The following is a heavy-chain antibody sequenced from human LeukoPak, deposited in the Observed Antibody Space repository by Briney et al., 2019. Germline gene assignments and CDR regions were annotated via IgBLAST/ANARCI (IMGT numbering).Heavy chain of an antibody. Sequence: SLRLSCAASGFTFSSYAMHWVRQAPGKGLEWVAVISYDGSNKYYADSVKGRFTISRDNAKNALYLQMNSLRAEDTAVYYCAPTRGSSSWPFDYWGQGTLVTVSS. CDR3: APTRGSSSWPFDY. CDR1: GFTFSSYA. J-gene: IGHJ4*02. V-gene: IGHV3-30-3*01. D-gene: IGHD6-13*01. CDR2: ISYDGSNK.